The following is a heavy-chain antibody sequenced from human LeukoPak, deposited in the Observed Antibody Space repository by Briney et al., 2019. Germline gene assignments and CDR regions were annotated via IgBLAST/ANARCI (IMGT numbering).Heavy chain of an antibody. V-gene: IGHV4-59*08. Sequence: PSETLSLTCTVSGGSISGHHWTWIRQPPGTGLEWIGYFYDSGDFNYNPSLKSRVTIWMDMSNNQFSLTRSSVSAADTAMYYCARLLRTGGRKGDACDIWGQGTLVTVSS. D-gene: IGHD1-26*01. CDR1: GGSISGHH. J-gene: IGHJ3*02. CDR3: ARLLRTGGRKGDACDI. CDR2: FYDSGDF.